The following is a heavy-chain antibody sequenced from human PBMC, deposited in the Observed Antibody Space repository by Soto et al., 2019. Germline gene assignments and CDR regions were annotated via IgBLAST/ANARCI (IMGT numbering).Heavy chain of an antibody. CDR1: GYTFTSYD. D-gene: IGHD4-17*01. V-gene: IGHV1-8*01. J-gene: IGHJ5*02. CDR3: ARGVKYGAYSRWFDP. Sequence: QVQLVQSGAEVKKPGASVKVSCKASGYTFTSYDINWVRQATGQGLEYLGWMNPNSGNTGYVQKFQGRVTMTWDSSITTAYMERRSLRSEDTAVYFCARGVKYGAYSRWFDPWGQGTLVTVSS. CDR2: MNPNSGNT.